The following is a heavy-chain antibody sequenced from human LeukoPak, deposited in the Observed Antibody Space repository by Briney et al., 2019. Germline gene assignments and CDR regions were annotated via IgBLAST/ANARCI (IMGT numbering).Heavy chain of an antibody. CDR2: IKSKTDGGTT. CDR1: GFTFSNAW. Sequence: PGGSLRLSCAASGFTFSNAWMSWVRQAPGKGLEWVGRIKSKTDGGTTDYAAPVKGRFTISRDDSKSTLYLQMNSLKTEDTAVYYCTSHPSGGSWPNDYWGQGTLVTVSS. J-gene: IGHJ4*02. D-gene: IGHD2-15*01. V-gene: IGHV3-15*01. CDR3: TSHPSGGSWPNDY.